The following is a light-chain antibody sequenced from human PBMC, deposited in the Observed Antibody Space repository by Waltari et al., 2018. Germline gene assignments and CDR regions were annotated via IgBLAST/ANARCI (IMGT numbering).Light chain of an antibody. J-gene: IGLJ2*01. CDR3: CSYVGTVI. V-gene: IGLV2-23*02. CDR2: EVN. Sequence: QSALTQPASVSGSPGQSLPISCPGPRSAVGRQNLVAWYQQYPGKAPKLLIYEVNKRPSGVSGRFSGSTSGKVASLTISGLQAEDEADYYCCSYVGTVIFGGGTKVTV. CDR1: RSAVGRQNL.